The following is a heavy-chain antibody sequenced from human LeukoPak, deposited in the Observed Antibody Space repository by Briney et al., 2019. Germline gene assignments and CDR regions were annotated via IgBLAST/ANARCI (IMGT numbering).Heavy chain of an antibody. V-gene: IGHV4-38-2*01. CDR1: GYSISSGYY. D-gene: IGHD6-13*01. J-gene: IGHJ5*02. CDR3: ASSYSSSWYWFDP. Sequence: SQTLSLTCAVSGYSISSGYYWGWIRQPPGKGLEWIGSIYHSGSTYYNPSLKSRVTILVDTSKNQFSLKLSSVTAADTAVYYCASSYSSSWYWFDPWGQGTLVTVSS. CDR2: IYHSGST.